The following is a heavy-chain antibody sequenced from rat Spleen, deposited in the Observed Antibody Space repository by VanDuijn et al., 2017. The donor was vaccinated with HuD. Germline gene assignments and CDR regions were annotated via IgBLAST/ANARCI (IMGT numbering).Heavy chain of an antibody. CDR2: ISYSGST. D-gene: IGHD1-12*02. CDR3: ARPPNDDGTYYDY. CDR1: GYSITSNY. V-gene: IGHV3-1*01. Sequence: EVQLQESGPGLVKPSQSLSLTCSVTGYSITSNYWGWIREFPGNKMEWIGHISYSGSTSYNPSLKSRISITRDTSKNQFFLHLNSVTTEATAKIYWARPPNDDGTYYDYWGQGVMFTVSS. J-gene: IGHJ2*01.